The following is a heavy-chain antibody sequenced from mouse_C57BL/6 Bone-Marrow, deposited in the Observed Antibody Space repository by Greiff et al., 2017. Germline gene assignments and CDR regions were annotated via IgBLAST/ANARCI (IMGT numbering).Heavy chain of an antibody. Sequence: LQQSGAELVRPGASVKMSCKASGYTFTSSNMHWVKQTPRQGLEWIGAIYPGNGDTSYNQKFKGKATLTVDKSSSTAYMQLSSLTSEDSAVYFCARGGSFAYWGQGTLVTVSA. V-gene: IGHV1-12*01. CDR2: IYPGNGDT. CDR3: ARGGSFAY. J-gene: IGHJ3*01. CDR1: GYTFTSSN.